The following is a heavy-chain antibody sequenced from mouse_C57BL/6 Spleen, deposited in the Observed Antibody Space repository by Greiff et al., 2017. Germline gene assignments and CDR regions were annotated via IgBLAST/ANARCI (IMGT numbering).Heavy chain of an antibody. V-gene: IGHV8-8*01. Sequence: QVQLKESGPGILQPSPTLSLTCSFSGFSLSTFGMGVGWIRQPSGKGLEWLAHIWWEDDKYYNPALKSRLTISKDTSKNQVFLKIANVDTADTATYYCARIKGYYGSSGTYWGQGTLVTVSA. D-gene: IGHD1-1*01. CDR2: IWWEDDK. J-gene: IGHJ3*01. CDR1: GFSLSTFGMG. CDR3: ARIKGYYGSSGTY.